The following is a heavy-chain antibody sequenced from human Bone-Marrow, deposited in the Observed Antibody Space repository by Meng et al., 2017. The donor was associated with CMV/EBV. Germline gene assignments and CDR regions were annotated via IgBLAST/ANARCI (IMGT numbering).Heavy chain of an antibody. J-gene: IGHJ5*02. Sequence: ASVKVSCKASGYTFTSYYMHWVRQAPGQGREWMGIINPSGGSTSYAQKFQGRVTMTRDTSTSTVYMELSSLRSEDTAVYYCARDGGGYCSSTSCYNGWFDPWGQGTLVTVSS. CDR1: GYTFTSYY. D-gene: IGHD2-2*02. V-gene: IGHV1-46*01. CDR2: INPSGGST. CDR3: ARDGGGYCSSTSCYNGWFDP.